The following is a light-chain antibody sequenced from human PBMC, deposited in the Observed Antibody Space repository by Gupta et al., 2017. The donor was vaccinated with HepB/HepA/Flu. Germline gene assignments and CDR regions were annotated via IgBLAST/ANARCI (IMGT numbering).Light chain of an antibody. CDR2: GYN. CDR3: QSHDTSMRGRWV. J-gene: IGLJ3*02. CDR1: SSNIGVGYD. Sequence: QPVLTQPPSVSGAPGQRLTITCTGGSSNIGVGYDVHWYQQIPGTDPKLCICGYNNRPSGVPDRFSCSKSGTSESLPTNGLQADDEAEYYGQSHDTSMRGRWVLGGG. V-gene: IGLV1-40*01.